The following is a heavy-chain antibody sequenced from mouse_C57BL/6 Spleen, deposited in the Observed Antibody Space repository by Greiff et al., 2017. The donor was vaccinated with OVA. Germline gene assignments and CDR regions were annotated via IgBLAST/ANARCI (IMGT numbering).Heavy chain of an antibody. Sequence: EVQLVESGGGLVQPKGSLKLSCAASGFSFNTYAMNWVRQAPGKGLEWVARIRSKSNNYATYYADSVKDRFTISRDDSESMLYLQMNNLKTEDTAMYYCVITTVSYYYAMDYWGQGTSVTVSS. J-gene: IGHJ4*01. CDR2: IRSKSNNYAT. D-gene: IGHD1-1*01. CDR1: GFSFNTYA. V-gene: IGHV10-1*01. CDR3: VITTVSYYYAMDY.